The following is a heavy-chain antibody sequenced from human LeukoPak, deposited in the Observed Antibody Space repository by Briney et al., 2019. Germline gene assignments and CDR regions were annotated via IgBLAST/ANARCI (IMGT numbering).Heavy chain of an antibody. CDR3: TRDITLTRGGRSDY. J-gene: IGHJ4*02. D-gene: IGHD3-10*01. CDR1: GFTFSSYA. Sequence: PGGSLRPSCAASGFTFSSYAMSWVRQAPGKGLEWVSAISGSGGSTYCADSVKGRFTISRDNAKNTLYLQMNSLRAEDTAVYYCTRDITLTRGGRSDYWGQGTLVTVSA. V-gene: IGHV3-23*01. CDR2: ISGSGGST.